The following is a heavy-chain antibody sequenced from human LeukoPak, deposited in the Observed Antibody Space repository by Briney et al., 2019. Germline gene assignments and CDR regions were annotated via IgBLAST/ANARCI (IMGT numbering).Heavy chain of an antibody. CDR3: ARRGSGYVVAFDI. CDR2: IYPGDSDT. J-gene: IGHJ3*02. D-gene: IGHD3-22*01. V-gene: IGHV5-51*01. CDR1: GYSFNTYR. Sequence: GESLKISCQGSGYSFNTYRIGWVRQMPGKGLEWMGIIYPGDSDTRYSPSFQGHVTMSADTSISTAYLQWSSLKASDTAMYYCARRGSGYVVAFDIWGQGTMVAVSS.